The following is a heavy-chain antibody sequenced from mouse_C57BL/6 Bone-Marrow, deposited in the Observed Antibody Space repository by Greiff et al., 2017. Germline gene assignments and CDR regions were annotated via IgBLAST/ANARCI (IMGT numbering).Heavy chain of an antibody. V-gene: IGHV1-76*01. J-gene: IGHJ4*01. CDR3: ARGRMSAMDY. Sequence: QVQLQQSGAELVRPGASVKLSCKASGYTFTDYYITWVKQRPGQGLEWIARIYPGSGNTYYNEKFKGKATLTAEKSSSTAYMQLSSLTSEDSAVYFCARGRMSAMDYWGQGTSVTVSS. D-gene: IGHD2-10*02. CDR2: IYPGSGNT. CDR1: GYTFTDYY.